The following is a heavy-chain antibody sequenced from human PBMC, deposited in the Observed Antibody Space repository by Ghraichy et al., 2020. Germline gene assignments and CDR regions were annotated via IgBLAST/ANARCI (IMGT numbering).Heavy chain of an antibody. J-gene: IGHJ4*02. CDR2: IYYSGST. D-gene: IGHD1-26*01. Sequence: SETLSLTCTVSGGSISSSSYYWGWIRQPPGKGLEWIGSIYYSGSTYYNPSLKSRVTISVDTSKNQFSLKLSSVTAADTAVYYCARQKLGGSYYSLGDYWGQGTLVTVSS. V-gene: IGHV4-39*01. CDR3: ARQKLGGSYYSLGDY. CDR1: GGSISSSSYY.